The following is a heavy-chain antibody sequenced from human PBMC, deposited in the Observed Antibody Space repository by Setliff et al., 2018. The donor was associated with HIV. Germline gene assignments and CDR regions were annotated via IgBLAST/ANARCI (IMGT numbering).Heavy chain of an antibody. V-gene: IGHV1-2*06. J-gene: IGHJ6*02. CDR1: GYTFTSYY. D-gene: IGHD3-3*02. Sequence: ASVKVSCKASGYTFTSYYMHWVRQAPGQGLEWMGRLNPNTGGANYAQKLQGRVTMTRDTSVSTAYMELSRLRSDETAVYYCARDAWVEFLEWTFYGMDVWGQGTTVTVSS. CDR2: LNPNTGGA. CDR3: ARDAWVEFLEWTFYGMDV.